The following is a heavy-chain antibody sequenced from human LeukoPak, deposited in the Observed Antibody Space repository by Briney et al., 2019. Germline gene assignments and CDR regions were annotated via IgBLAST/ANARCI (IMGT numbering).Heavy chain of an antibody. CDR3: ARDPYDFWSGYSVESPNWFDP. J-gene: IGHJ5*02. CDR1: GYTFTSYG. V-gene: IGHV1-18*01. Sequence: ASVKVSCKPSGYTFTSYGISWVRQAPGQGLEWMGWISAYNGNTNYAQKLQGRVTMTTDTSTSTAYMELRSLRSDDTAVYYCARDPYDFWSGYSVESPNWFDPWGQGTLVTVSS. D-gene: IGHD3-3*01. CDR2: ISAYNGNT.